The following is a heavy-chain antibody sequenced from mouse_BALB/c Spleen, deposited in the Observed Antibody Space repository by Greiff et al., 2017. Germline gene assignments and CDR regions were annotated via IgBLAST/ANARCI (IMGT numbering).Heavy chain of an antibody. CDR1: GYAFTNYL. CDR2: INPGSGGT. Sequence: QVQLKQSGAELVRPGTSVKVSCKASGYAFTNYLIEWVKQRPGQGLEWIGVINPGSGGTNYNEKFKGKATLTADKSSSTAYMQLSSLTSDDSAVYFCARGDSSGYVYAMDYWGQGTSVTVSS. J-gene: IGHJ4*01. V-gene: IGHV1-54*01. CDR3: ARGDSSGYVYAMDY. D-gene: IGHD3-2*01.